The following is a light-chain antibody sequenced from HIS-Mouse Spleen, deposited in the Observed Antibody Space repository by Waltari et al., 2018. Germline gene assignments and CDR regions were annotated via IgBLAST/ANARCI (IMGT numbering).Light chain of an antibody. Sequence: PGQSITISCTGTSSDVGGYNYVSWYQQHPGKAPKLMIYDVSNRPSGVSNRFSGSKSGNTASLTTSGLQAEDEADYYCSSYTSSSFNVVFGGGTKLTVL. J-gene: IGLJ2*01. CDR1: SSDVGGYNY. V-gene: IGLV2-14*03. CDR3: SSYTSSSFNVV. CDR2: DVS.